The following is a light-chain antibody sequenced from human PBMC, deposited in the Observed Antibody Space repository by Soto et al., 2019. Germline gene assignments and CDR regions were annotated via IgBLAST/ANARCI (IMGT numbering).Light chain of an antibody. CDR2: EVS. V-gene: IGLV2-14*01. CDR1: SSDVGGFNY. CDR3: SSYTSSNTEV. J-gene: IGLJ1*01. Sequence: QSVLTQPASVXXXPGQSITISCTGTSSDVGGFNYVSWYQHHPGKAPKLMIYEVSNRPSGVSNRFSGSKSGNTASLTISGLQAEDEADYYCSSYTSSNTEVFGTGTQLTVL.